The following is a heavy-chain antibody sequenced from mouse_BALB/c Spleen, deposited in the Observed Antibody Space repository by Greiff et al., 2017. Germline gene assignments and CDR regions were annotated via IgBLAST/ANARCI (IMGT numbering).Heavy chain of an antibody. CDR1: GFTFSSYG. CDR2: ISSGGSYT. D-gene: IGHD2-1*01. V-gene: IGHV5-6*01. J-gene: IGHJ4*01. Sequence: EVKLMESGGDLVKPGGSLKLSCAASGFTFSSYGMSWVRQTPDKRLEWVATISSGGSYTYYPDSVKGRFTISRDNAKNTLYLQMSSLKSEDTAMYYCASDGNYDAMDYWGQGTSVTVSS. CDR3: ASDGNYDAMDY.